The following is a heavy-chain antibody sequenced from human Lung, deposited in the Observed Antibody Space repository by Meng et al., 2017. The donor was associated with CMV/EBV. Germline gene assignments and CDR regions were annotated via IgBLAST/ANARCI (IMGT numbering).Heavy chain of an antibody. V-gene: IGHV3-30*02. CDR3: ARSYNGKYYPPYYYYYYGMDV. D-gene: IGHD1-26*01. Sequence: GGSLRLSCTASGFYFSDYGMHWVRQAPGKGLEWVTFIHYDESDKYYTDSVKGRFTISRDNSKKTLYLQMNSLRAEDTAVYYCARSYNGKYYPPYYYYYYGMDVSGHGTTVTVSS. CDR1: GFYFSDYG. CDR2: IHYDESDK. J-gene: IGHJ6*01.